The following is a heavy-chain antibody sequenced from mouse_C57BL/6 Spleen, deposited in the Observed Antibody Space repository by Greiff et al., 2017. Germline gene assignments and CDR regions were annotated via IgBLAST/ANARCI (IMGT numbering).Heavy chain of an antibody. Sequence: EVQLQQSGPELVKPGASVKISCKASGYTFTDYYMNWVKQSHGKSLEWIGAINPNNGGTSYHQKFKGKATLTVDKSSSTAYMELRSLTSEDSAVXYCANYGSSYAWFAYGGQGTLVTVSA. CDR3: ANYGSSYAWFAY. CDR1: GYTFTDYY. D-gene: IGHD1-1*01. J-gene: IGHJ3*01. CDR2: INPNNGGT. V-gene: IGHV1-26*01.